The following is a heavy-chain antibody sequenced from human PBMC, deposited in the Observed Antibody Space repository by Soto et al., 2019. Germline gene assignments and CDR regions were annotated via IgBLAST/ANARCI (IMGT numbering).Heavy chain of an antibody. CDR3: ARGGRDYSNYGALMDV. CDR1: GYTLTELS. Sequence: ASVKVSCKVSGYTLTELSMHWVRQAPGKGLEWMGGFDPEDGETIYAQKFQGRVTMTEDTSTDTAYMELSSLRSEDTAVYYCARGGRDYSNYGALMDVWGQGTTVTVSS. D-gene: IGHD4-4*01. V-gene: IGHV1-24*01. J-gene: IGHJ6*02. CDR2: FDPEDGET.